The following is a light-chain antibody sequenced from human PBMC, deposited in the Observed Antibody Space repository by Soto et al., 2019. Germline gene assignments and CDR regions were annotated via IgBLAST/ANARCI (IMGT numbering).Light chain of an antibody. Sequence: DIQMTQSPSTLSASVGDRVTITCRASQSISSWLAWYQQKPGKAPKLLICKASDLESGVPSRFSGSGSGTEFTLTISSLQPDDFATYYCQHYNSYSGKSFTFGPGTKVDIK. CDR2: KAS. CDR1: QSISSW. J-gene: IGKJ3*01. CDR3: QHYNSYSGKSFT. V-gene: IGKV1-5*03.